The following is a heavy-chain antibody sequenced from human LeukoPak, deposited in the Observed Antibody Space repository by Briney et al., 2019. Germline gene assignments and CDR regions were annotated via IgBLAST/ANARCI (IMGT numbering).Heavy chain of an antibody. Sequence: PGGSLRLSCAASGFTFSSYAMHWVRQAPGQGLEWMGRINPNSGGTNYAQKFQGRVTMTRDTSISTAYMELSRLRSDDTAVYYCARDPHRYNWNDGSPLDYWGQGTLVTVSS. D-gene: IGHD1-1*01. CDR2: INPNSGGT. V-gene: IGHV1-2*06. J-gene: IGHJ4*02. CDR1: GFTFSSYA. CDR3: ARDPHRYNWNDGSPLDY.